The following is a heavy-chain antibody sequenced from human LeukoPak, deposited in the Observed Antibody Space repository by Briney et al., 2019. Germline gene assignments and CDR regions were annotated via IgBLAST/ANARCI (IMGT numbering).Heavy chain of an antibody. D-gene: IGHD3/OR15-3a*01. Sequence: SGGSLRLSCAASGFTFSSYAMSWVRQAPGKGLEWVSAISGSGGSTYYADSVKGRFTISRDNSKNTLYLQMNSLRVEDTAVYYCAKEPHSSGDWLSLYFDYWGQGTLVTVSS. CDR2: ISGSGGST. CDR3: AKEPHSSGDWLSLYFDY. CDR1: GFTFSSYA. J-gene: IGHJ4*02. V-gene: IGHV3-23*01.